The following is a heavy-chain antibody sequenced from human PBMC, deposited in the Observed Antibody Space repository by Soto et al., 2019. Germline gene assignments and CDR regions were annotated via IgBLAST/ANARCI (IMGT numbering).Heavy chain of an antibody. CDR1: GYSISSGYY. J-gene: IGHJ3*02. Sequence: SETLSLTCAVSGYSISSGYYWGWIRQPPGKGLEWIGSIYHIGSTYYNPSLKSRVTISVETSKNQFSLKLSSVHAADTAVSYSARANYPDSPGPGGRAFDIWRQGQMITVS. CDR3: ARANYPDSPGPGGRAFDI. CDR2: IYHIGST. D-gene: IGHD2-8*02. V-gene: IGHV4-38-2*01.